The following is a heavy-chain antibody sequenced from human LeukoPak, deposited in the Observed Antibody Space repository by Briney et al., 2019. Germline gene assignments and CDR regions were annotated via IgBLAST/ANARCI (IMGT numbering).Heavy chain of an antibody. D-gene: IGHD3-3*01. CDR3: AKDPPWRFLEWLFDY. CDR1: GFTVSSNY. Sequence: WGSLSFSCAASGFTVSSNYWSWVRQAPGKGLEGVSVIYSGGSTYYADSVKGRFTISRDNSKNTLYLQMSSLRAEDTAVYYCAKDPPWRFLEWLFDYWGRGTLVTVSS. V-gene: IGHV3-53*01. J-gene: IGHJ4*02. CDR2: IYSGGST.